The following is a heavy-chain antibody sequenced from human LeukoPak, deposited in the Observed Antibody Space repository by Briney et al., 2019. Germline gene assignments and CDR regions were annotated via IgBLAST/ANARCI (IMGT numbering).Heavy chain of an antibody. CDR1: GGSISSGNYY. CDR2: ISTTGST. CDR3: ARHQYGSGSYYHDY. Sequence: PSQTLSLTCTVSGGSISSGNYYWTWIRQPAGKGLEWIGRISTTGSTDYDPYLKSRVLISIDTSKNQLSLRLSSATAADTAVYYCARHQYGSGSYYHDYWGQGTLVTVSS. J-gene: IGHJ4*02. V-gene: IGHV4-61*02. D-gene: IGHD3-10*01.